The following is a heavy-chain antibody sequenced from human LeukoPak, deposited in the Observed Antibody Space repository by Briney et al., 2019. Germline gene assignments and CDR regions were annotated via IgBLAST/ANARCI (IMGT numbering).Heavy chain of an antibody. CDR3: ARGWVPSDITLK. CDR1: GLTFSSYW. V-gene: IGHV3-74*01. J-gene: IGHJ3*01. Sequence: GGSLSLSCAASGLTFSSYWMHWVRHAPGEGLVWVARINSDGSDTNYADSVKGRFTISRDNARNTVYLQMSCLRAEDTAVYYCARGWVPSDITLKWGQGTMVTVSS. D-gene: IGHD3-22*01. CDR2: INSDGSDT.